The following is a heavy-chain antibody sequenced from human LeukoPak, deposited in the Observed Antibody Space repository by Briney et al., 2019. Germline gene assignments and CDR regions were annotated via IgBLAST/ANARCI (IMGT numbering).Heavy chain of an antibody. V-gene: IGHV1-2*02. Sequence: ASVKVSCKASGYSFTGYYVHWVRQAPGQGLEWMGWINPNSGGTNSAHQGRVTMTRDTSISTAYMELSRLRSDDTAVYYCARESSFGEFPDYWGQGTLVTVSS. CDR2: INPNSGGT. CDR1: GYSFTGYY. J-gene: IGHJ4*02. CDR3: ARESSFGEFPDY. D-gene: IGHD3-10*01.